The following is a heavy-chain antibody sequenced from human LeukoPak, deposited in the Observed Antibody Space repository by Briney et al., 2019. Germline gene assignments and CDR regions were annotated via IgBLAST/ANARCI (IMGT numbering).Heavy chain of an antibody. CDR2: ISAGGGST. Sequence: GGSLRLSCAVSGLTFSDYSMTWVRQAPGKGLFWVSGISAGGGSTYYADSVKGRFTISRDNSKNTLYLQMNSLRAEDTAVYYCARKYSTSWYVDYWGQGTLVTVSS. J-gene: IGHJ4*02. V-gene: IGHV3-23*01. CDR3: ARKYSTSWYVDY. D-gene: IGHD2-2*01. CDR1: GLTFSDYS.